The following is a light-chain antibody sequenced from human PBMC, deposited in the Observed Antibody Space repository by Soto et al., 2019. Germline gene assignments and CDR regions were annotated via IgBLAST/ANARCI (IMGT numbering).Light chain of an antibody. CDR2: SNN. V-gene: IGLV1-44*01. CDR1: SSNIGSNT. CDR3: AAWDDSLNGWV. Sequence: QSVLTQPPSASGTPGQRVTISCSGSSSNIGSNTVNWYQQLPGTAPKLLIYSNNQRPSGVPDLFSGSKSGTSASLAISGLQCEDEADYYCAAWDDSLNGWVFGGGTKLTVL. J-gene: IGLJ3*02.